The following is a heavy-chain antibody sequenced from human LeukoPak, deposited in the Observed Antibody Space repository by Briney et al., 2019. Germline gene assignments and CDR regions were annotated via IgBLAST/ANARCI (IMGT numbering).Heavy chain of an antibody. CDR3: ARLQLERRDAFDI. D-gene: IGHD1-1*01. CDR1: GGSISSYY. J-gene: IGHJ3*02. CDR2: IYYSGST. Sequence: SETLSLTCTVSGGSISSYYWSWIRQPPGKGLEWIGYIYYSGSTNYNPSLKSRVTISVDTFKNQFSLKLSSVTAADTAVYYCARLQLERRDAFDIWGQGQWSPSLQ. V-gene: IGHV4-59*08.